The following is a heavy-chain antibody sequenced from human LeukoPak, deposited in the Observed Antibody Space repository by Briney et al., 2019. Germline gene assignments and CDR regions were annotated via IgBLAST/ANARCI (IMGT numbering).Heavy chain of an antibody. CDR2: IIPILGIT. Sequence: SVKVSCKASGGTFSSYAISWVRQAPGQGLEWMGRIIPILGITNYAQMFQGRVTITADKTTSTAYMELSSLRSEDTAVYYCARDTGSDYHDAFDIWGQGTMVTVSS. CDR1: GGTFSSYA. D-gene: IGHD1-26*01. CDR3: ARDTGSDYHDAFDI. J-gene: IGHJ3*02. V-gene: IGHV1-69*04.